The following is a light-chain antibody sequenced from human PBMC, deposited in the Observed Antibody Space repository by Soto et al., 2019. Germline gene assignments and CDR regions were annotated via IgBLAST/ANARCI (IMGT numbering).Light chain of an antibody. V-gene: IGKV3-20*01. CDR3: QQYGRSPLT. J-gene: IGKJ4*01. CDR2: GAS. Sequence: EIVVTQSPGTLSLSPGERATLSCRASQTVSSSYLGWYRQKPGQAPRLLIYGASSRATGIPDRFSGSGSGTDFTLTISRLDPEDFAVYYCQQYGRSPLTFGGGTKVEIK. CDR1: QTVSSSY.